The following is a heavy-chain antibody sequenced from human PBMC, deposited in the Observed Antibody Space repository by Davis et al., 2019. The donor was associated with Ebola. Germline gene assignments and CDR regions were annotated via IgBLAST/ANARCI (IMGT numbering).Heavy chain of an antibody. J-gene: IGHJ4*02. CDR1: GGSISNYY. D-gene: IGHD6-19*01. CDR2: IYYGGSS. Sequence: MPSETLSLTCTVSGGSISNYYWSWIRQPPGKGLEWIGCIYYGGSSNYNPSLKSRVTISVDTSKNQFSLKLSSVTAADTAVYYCARHRVSSGWLDYWGQGTLVTVSS. V-gene: IGHV4-59*08. CDR3: ARHRVSSGWLDY.